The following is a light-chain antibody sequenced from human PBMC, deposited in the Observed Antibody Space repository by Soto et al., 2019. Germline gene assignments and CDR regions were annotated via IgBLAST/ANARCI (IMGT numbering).Light chain of an antibody. V-gene: IGKV2-24*01. CDR2: EIS. CDR1: QGLVHSDGNTY. Sequence: DIVMTQTPLSSPVTLGQPASISCRSSQGLVHSDGNTYLSWLQQRPGQPPRLLIYEISNRFSGVPDRFSGSGAGTDFTLKISRVEAEDAGIYYCMQATQFPYTFGQGTKLEIK. CDR3: MQATQFPYT. J-gene: IGKJ2*01.